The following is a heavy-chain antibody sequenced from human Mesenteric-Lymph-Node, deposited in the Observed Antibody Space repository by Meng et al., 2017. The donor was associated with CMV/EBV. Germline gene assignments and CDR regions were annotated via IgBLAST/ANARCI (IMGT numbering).Heavy chain of an antibody. Sequence: GESLKISCAASGFTFSSYSMNWVRQAPGKGLEWVSSISSSSSYIYYADSVKGRFTISRDNSGNSLSLQMNSLRAGDTATYYCAKYISSTYYAYGLDVWGHGTTVTVSS. CDR2: ISSSSSYI. CDR3: AKYISSTYYAYGLDV. J-gene: IGHJ6*02. D-gene: IGHD1-14*01. CDR1: GFTFSSYS. V-gene: IGHV3-21*04.